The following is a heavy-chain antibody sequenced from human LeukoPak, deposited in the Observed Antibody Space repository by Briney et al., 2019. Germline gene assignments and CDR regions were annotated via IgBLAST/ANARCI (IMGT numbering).Heavy chain of an antibody. D-gene: IGHD2-8*01. Sequence: PGGSLRLSCAASGFTFSSYWMSWVRQAPGKGLEWVANIKQDGSEKYYVDSVKGRFTISRDNAKNSLYLQMNSLRAEDTAVYYCARAGYCTNGVCYHAYYYYYGMDVWGQGTTVTVS. CDR1: GFTFSSYW. CDR3: ARAGYCTNGVCYHAYYYYYGMDV. J-gene: IGHJ6*02. V-gene: IGHV3-7*01. CDR2: IKQDGSEK.